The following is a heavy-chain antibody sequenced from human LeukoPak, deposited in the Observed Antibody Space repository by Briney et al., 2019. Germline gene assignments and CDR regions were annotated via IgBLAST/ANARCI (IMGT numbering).Heavy chain of an antibody. Sequence: GGSLRLSCAASGFTVNSNYMSWVRQAPGEGLEWVSVIYSGSGTYHADSVKGRFTVSRDNSKNTLYLQMNSLRAEDTAVYYCAREGYSSSFGYWGQETLVTVSS. CDR3: AREGYSSSFGY. CDR1: GFTVNSNY. J-gene: IGHJ4*02. CDR2: IYSGSGT. V-gene: IGHV3-53*01. D-gene: IGHD6-13*01.